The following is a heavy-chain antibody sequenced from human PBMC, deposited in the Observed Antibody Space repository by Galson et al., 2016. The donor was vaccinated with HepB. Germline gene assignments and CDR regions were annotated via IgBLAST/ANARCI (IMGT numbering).Heavy chain of an antibody. Sequence: KFQGRVTITRDTSASTAYMELSSLRSEDTAVYYCARDGGSGISVAGSRLDAFDIWGQGTMVTVSS. D-gene: IGHD6-19*01. J-gene: IGHJ3*02. V-gene: IGHV1-3*01. CDR3: ARDGGSGISVAGSRLDAFDI.